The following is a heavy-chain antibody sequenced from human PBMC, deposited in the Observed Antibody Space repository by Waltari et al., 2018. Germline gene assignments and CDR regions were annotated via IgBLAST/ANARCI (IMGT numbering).Heavy chain of an antibody. V-gene: IGHV4-59*12. J-gene: IGHJ3*01. CDR2: VYYTGKP. CDR3: AGGFGIDSYDF. CDR1: GGSMDTYY. Sequence: QVQLQESGPGLVKVSETLSLTCTVSGGSMDTYYWSWIRQAPGKGLEWIGYVYYTGKPNSNPSLRGRVTISLDTSRRQFSLKLTSATPADTAVYYCAGGFGIDSYDFWGQGTVVTVSS. D-gene: IGHD3-10*01.